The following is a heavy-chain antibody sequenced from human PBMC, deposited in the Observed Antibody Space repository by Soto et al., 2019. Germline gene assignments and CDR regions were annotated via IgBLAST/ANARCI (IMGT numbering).Heavy chain of an antibody. J-gene: IGHJ4*02. V-gene: IGHV1-18*01. Sequence: GASVKVSCKASGYTFTSYGISWVLQAPGQGLEWMGWISAYNGNTNYAQKLQGRVTMTTDTSTSTAYMELRSLRSDDTAVYYCARGQPYDILTGYYKSLDYWGQGTLVTVSS. CDR3: ARGQPYDILTGYYKSLDY. CDR1: GYTFTSYG. CDR2: ISAYNGNT. D-gene: IGHD3-9*01.